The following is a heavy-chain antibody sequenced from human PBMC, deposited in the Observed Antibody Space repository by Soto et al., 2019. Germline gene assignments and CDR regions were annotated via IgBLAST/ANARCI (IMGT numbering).Heavy chain of an antibody. Sequence: SETLSLTCTVSGGSFSSGSYYWSWILQPPGKGLEWIGYIYYSGSTNYNPSLKSRVTISVDTSKNQFSLKLSSVTAADTAVYYCARAPNRYSSGWYGSWFDPWGQGTLVTVSS. V-gene: IGHV4-61*01. CDR1: GGSFSSGSYY. CDR2: IYYSGST. CDR3: ARAPNRYSSGWYGSWFDP. D-gene: IGHD6-19*01. J-gene: IGHJ5*02.